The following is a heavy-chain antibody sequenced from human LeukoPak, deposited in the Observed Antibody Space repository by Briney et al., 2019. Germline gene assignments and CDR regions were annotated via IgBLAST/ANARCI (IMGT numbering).Heavy chain of an antibody. J-gene: IGHJ4*02. D-gene: IGHD1-26*01. CDR3: AKTLAGATSGPDCYFVS. V-gene: IGHV3-23*01. CDR1: GFTFTRYA. CDR2: ISGSGGRT. Sequence: PGGSLRLSCAASGFTFTRYAMTWVRQAPGKGLEWVSAISGSGGRTDYPDSVKGRFSISRDNSKNTLYLQISSLRAEDTAIYYCAKTLAGATSGPDCYFVSWGQGTLVTVSS.